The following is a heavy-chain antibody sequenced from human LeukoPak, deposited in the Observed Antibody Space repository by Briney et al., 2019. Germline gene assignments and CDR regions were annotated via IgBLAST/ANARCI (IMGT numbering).Heavy chain of an antibody. CDR3: AREGPTMIVLADAFDI. D-gene: IGHD3-22*01. CDR1: GGTFSSYT. J-gene: IGHJ3*02. Sequence: GASVKVSCKASGGTFSSYTISWARQAPGQGLEWMGRIIPILGIANYAQKLQGRVTITADKSTSTAYMELSSLRSEDTGVYFCAREGPTMIVLADAFDIWGQGTMVTVSS. CDR2: IIPILGIA. V-gene: IGHV1-69*04.